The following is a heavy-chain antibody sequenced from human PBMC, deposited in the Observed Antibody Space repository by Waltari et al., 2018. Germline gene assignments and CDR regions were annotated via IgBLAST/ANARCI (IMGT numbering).Heavy chain of an antibody. CDR2: IYYSGST. Sequence: QLQLQESGPGLVKPSETLSLTCTVSGGSISSSSYYWGWIRQPPGKGLEWIGSIYYSGSTYYHPSLKSRVTISVDTSKNQFSLKLSSVTAADTAVYYCARRMVRGGTPDYWGQGTLVTVSS. CDR1: GGSISSSSYY. CDR3: ARRMVRGGTPDY. J-gene: IGHJ4*02. V-gene: IGHV4-39*01. D-gene: IGHD3-10*01.